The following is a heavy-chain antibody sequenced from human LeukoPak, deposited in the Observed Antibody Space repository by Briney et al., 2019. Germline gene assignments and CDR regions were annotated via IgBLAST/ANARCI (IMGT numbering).Heavy chain of an antibody. J-gene: IGHJ4*02. CDR3: ARRVGSGDLYYFDY. V-gene: IGHV1-2*02. CDR2: INPSSGGT. D-gene: IGHD3-10*01. Sequence: ASVKVSCKASGYTFTSYYMHWVRQAPGQGLEWMGWINPSSGGTNYAQKFQGRVTMTRDTSISTAYMELSRLRSDDTDDTAVYYCARRVGSGDLYYFDYWGQGTLVTVSS. CDR1: GYTFTSYY.